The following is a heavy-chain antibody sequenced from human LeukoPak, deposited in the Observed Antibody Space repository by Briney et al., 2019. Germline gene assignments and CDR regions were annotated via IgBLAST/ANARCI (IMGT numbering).Heavy chain of an antibody. CDR1: GFTFSSYA. V-gene: IGHV3-23*01. D-gene: IGHD3-22*01. CDR3: AKVALFKWLLLGSFDI. J-gene: IGHJ3*02. CDR2: ISGSGGST. Sequence: GGSLRLSCAASGFTFSSYAMSWVRQAPGKGLEWVSAISGSGGSTYYADSVKGRFTISRDNSKNTLYLQMNSLRAEDTAVYYCAKVALFKWLLLGSFDIWGQGTMVTVSS.